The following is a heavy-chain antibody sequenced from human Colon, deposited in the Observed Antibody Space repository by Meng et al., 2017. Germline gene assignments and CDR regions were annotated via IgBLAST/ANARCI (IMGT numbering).Heavy chain of an antibody. D-gene: IGHD3-10*01. CDR2: IYYSGST. Sequence: SETLSLTCTVSGGSISSGGYYWSWIRQPPGKGLEWIGYIYYSGSTYYNPSLKSRVTISVDTSKNQFSLKLSSVTAADTAVYYCARDYYGSGSYYGGYWYFDLWGRGTLVTVSS. CDR3: ARDYYGSGSYYGGYWYFDL. V-gene: IGHV4-31*03. CDR1: GGSISSGGYY. J-gene: IGHJ2*01.